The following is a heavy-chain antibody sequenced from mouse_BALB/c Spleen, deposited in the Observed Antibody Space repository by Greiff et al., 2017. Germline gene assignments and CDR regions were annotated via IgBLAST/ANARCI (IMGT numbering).Heavy chain of an antibody. Sequence: DVKLVESGGGLVKPGGSLKLSCAASGFTFSSYAMSWVRQTPEKRLEWVASISSGGSTYYPDSVKGRFTISRDNARNILYLQMSSLRSEDTAMYYCARGDYYRYDWFAYWGQGTLVTVSA. V-gene: IGHV5-6-5*01. CDR2: ISSGGST. CDR1: GFTFSSYA. J-gene: IGHJ3*01. CDR3: ARGDYYRYDWFAY. D-gene: IGHD2-14*01.